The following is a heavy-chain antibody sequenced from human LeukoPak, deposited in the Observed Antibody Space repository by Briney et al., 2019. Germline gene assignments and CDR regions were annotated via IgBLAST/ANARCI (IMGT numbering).Heavy chain of an antibody. V-gene: IGHV4-34*01. J-gene: IGHJ5*02. CDR2: INHSGST. Sequence: SETLSLTCAVYGGSFSGYYWSWIRQPPGKGLEWIGEINHSGSTNYNPSLKSRVTISVDTSKNQFSLKLSSVTAADTAVYYCARDHGWLLPSRGWFDPWGQGTLVTVSS. CDR3: ARDHGWLLPSRGWFDP. D-gene: IGHD3-22*01. CDR1: GGSFSGYY.